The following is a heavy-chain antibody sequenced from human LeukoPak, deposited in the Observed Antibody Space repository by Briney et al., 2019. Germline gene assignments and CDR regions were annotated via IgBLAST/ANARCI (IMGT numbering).Heavy chain of an antibody. J-gene: IGHJ5*02. CDR2: IYTSGST. CDR3: ARDNSGSYYAFWFDP. CDR1: GGSIRSYY. Sequence: SETLSLTCTVSGGSIRSYYWSWIRQPAGKGLEWIGRIYTSGSTNYNPSLKSRVTMSVDTSKNQFSLKLSSVTAADTAVYYCARDNSGSYYAFWFDPWGQGTLVTVSS. D-gene: IGHD1-26*01. V-gene: IGHV4-4*07.